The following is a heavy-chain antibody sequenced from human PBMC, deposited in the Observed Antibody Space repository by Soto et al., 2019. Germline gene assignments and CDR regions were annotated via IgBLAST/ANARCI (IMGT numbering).Heavy chain of an antibody. D-gene: IGHD2-2*03. J-gene: IGHJ4*02. CDR1: GGTFSSYA. Sequence: ASLKVSCKASGGTFSSYAISWVRQAPGQGLEWMGGIIPIFGTANYAQKFQGRVTITADESTSTAYMELSSLRSEDTAVYYCAIGYCSSTSCSRGWLRYFDYWGQGTLVTVSS. CDR3: AIGYCSSTSCSRGWLRYFDY. V-gene: IGHV1-69*13. CDR2: IIPIFGTA.